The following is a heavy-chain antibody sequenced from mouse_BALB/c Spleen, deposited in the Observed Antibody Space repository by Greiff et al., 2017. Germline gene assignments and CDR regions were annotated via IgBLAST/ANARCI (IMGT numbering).Heavy chain of an antibody. J-gene: IGHJ2*01. CDR1: GFTFSSYG. CDR2: ISSGGSYT. D-gene: IGHD1-1*01. V-gene: IGHV5-6*01. CDR3: ARRYTTVVAPFDY. Sequence: EVQLVESGGDLVKPGGSLKLSCAASGFTFSSYGMSWVRQTPDKRLEWVATISSGGSYTYYPDSVKGRFTISRDNAKNTLYLQMSSLKSEDTAMYYCARRYTTVVAPFDYWGQGTTLTVSS.